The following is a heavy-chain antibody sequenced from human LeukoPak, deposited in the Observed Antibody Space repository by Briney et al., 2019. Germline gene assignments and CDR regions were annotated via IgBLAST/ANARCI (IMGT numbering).Heavy chain of an antibody. V-gene: IGHV4-59*07. J-gene: IGHJ6*03. D-gene: IGHD3-3*01. CDR3: ARVSDFWSGYHYYYMDV. CDR1: GDSISNYY. CDR2: MYNRGRT. Sequence: ADTLSLTCTLSGDSISNYYWSSTRHSPGEELECIGYMYNRGRTIYNPSLKSRVTISVDTSKNQSSLKLSSVTAADTAVYYCARVSDFWSGYHYYYMDVWGKGTTVTVSS.